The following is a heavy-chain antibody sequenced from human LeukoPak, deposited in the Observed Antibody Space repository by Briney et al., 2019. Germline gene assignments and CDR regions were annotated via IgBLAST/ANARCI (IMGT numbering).Heavy chain of an antibody. J-gene: IGHJ4*02. CDR2: IYYSGST. Sequence: SETLSLTCTVSGGSINSYYWSWIRQPPGKGLEWIGYIYYSGSTNYNPSLKSRVTISVDTSKNQFSLRLSSMTATDTAVYFCARHANPPARGHNNFDYWGQGIQVAVSS. CDR3: ARHANPPARGHNNFDY. V-gene: IGHV4-59*08. D-gene: IGHD1-14*01. CDR1: GGSINSYY.